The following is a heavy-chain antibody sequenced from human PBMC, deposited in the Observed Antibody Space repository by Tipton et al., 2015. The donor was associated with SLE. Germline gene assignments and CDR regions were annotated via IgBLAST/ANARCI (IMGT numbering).Heavy chain of an antibody. Sequence: QLVQSGAEVKKPGASVKVSCKASGYTFTTYGISWVRQAPGQGLEWMGWISAYNGNTNYAQKLQGRVTMTTDTSTNTAYMELRSLRSGDTAVYYCAIAVAGTLFFDYWGQGTLVTVSS. CDR1: GYTFTTYG. CDR3: AIAVAGTLFFDY. D-gene: IGHD6-19*01. V-gene: IGHV1-18*01. J-gene: IGHJ4*02. CDR2: ISAYNGNT.